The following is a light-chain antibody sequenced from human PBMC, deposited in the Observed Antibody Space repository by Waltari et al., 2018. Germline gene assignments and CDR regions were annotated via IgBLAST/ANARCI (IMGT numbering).Light chain of an antibody. J-gene: IGKJ2*01. Sequence: EIVLTQSPGTLSLSPGERATLSCRASQSVTNRYLAWYQQKPGQAPRLLIYAASTRATGIPDRFSGSGSVTDFTLTISRLEPEDFAVYSCQQYGSSPGTFGQGTKVEI. CDR1: QSVTNRY. CDR2: AAS. CDR3: QQYGSSPGT. V-gene: IGKV3-20*01.